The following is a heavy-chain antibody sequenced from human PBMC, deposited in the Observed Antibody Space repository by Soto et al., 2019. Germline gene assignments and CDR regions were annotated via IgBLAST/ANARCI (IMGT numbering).Heavy chain of an antibody. Sequence: QVQLVQSGAEVKKPGASVRVSCKASGYTFTSFGINWVRQAPGQGLEWMGWITPYNGNTHYAQHLQGRVTMTADTYTSTAYMELRSLRSDDTAVYYCARYSSGSYGGNWFDPWGQGTLVTVSS. D-gene: IGHD6-19*01. CDR1: GYTFTSFG. J-gene: IGHJ5*02. V-gene: IGHV1-18*01. CDR3: ARYSSGSYGGNWFDP. CDR2: ITPYNGNT.